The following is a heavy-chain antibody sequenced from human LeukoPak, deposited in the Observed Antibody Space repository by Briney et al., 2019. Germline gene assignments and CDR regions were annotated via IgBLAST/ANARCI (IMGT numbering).Heavy chain of an antibody. CDR1: GFTFSRYA. CDR2: ISGSGSST. D-gene: IGHD2-15*01. Sequence: PGGSLRLSCAASGFTFSRYAMSWVRQAPGKGLEWVSGISGSGSSTYYADSVKGRFTISRDNSKNTLYLQMNSLRTEDTAVYYCARGLLPYYGMDVWGQGTTVTVSS. CDR3: ARGLLPYYGMDV. V-gene: IGHV3-23*01. J-gene: IGHJ6*02.